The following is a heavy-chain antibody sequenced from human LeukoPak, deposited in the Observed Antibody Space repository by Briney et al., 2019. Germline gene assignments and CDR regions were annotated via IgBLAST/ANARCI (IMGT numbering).Heavy chain of an antibody. D-gene: IGHD2-2*01. V-gene: IGHV1-2*02. CDR1: GYTFTGYY. CDR2: INPNSGGT. J-gene: IGHJ6*02. Sequence: ASVKVSCKASGYTFTGYYMHWVRQAPGQGLEWMGWINPNSGGTNYAQKVQGRVTMTRDTSISTAYMELSRLRSDDTAVYYCARFDIVVVPAARDYYYYGMDVWGQGTTVTVSS. CDR3: ARFDIVVVPAARDYYYYGMDV.